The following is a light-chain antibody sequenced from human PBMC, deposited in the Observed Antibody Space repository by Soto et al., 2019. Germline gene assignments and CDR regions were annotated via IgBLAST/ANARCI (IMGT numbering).Light chain of an antibody. Sequence: EIIMTQSPGTLSVSPGERATLSCRASESIGRNLAWYQQKPGQAPRLLIFGASTRATGIPGRFTGSGSGTDFTLTISSLQSEDFAVYSCQQYYKSHTFGGGTKVEIK. CDR3: QQYYKSHT. CDR2: GAS. J-gene: IGKJ4*01. CDR1: ESIGRN. V-gene: IGKV3-15*01.